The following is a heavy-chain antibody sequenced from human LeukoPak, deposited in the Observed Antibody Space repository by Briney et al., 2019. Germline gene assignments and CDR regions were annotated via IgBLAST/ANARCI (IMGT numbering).Heavy chain of an antibody. CDR2: IRYDGSNK. V-gene: IGHV3-30*02. J-gene: IGHJ4*02. CDR3: AKDGGYCSSTSCYPNSEYFDY. Sequence: GGSLRLSCAASGFTFSSYGMHWVRQAPGKGLEWVAFIRYDGSNKYYADSVKGRFTISRDNSKNTLYLQMNSLRAEDTAVYYCAKDGGYCSSTSCYPNSEYFDYWRQGTLVTVSS. D-gene: IGHD2-2*03. CDR1: GFTFSSYG.